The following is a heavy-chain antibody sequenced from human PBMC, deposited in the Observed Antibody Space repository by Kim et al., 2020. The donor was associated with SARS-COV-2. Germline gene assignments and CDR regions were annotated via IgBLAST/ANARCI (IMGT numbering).Heavy chain of an antibody. D-gene: IGHD4-17*01. Sequence: GGSLRLSCAASGFTFSSYEMNWVRQAPGKGLEWVSYISSSGSTIYYADSVKGRFTISRDNAKNSLYLQMNSLRAEDTAVYYCALGETDYYYYGMDVWGQGTTVTVSS. V-gene: IGHV3-48*03. CDR1: GFTFSSYE. CDR3: ALGETDYYYYGMDV. J-gene: IGHJ6*02. CDR2: ISSSGSTI.